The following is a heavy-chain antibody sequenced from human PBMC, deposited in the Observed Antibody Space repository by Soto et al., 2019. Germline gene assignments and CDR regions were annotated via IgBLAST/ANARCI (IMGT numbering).Heavy chain of an antibody. CDR1: GGTFSSYT. D-gene: IGHD2-2*01. V-gene: IGHV1-69*02. Sequence: ASVKVSCKASGGTFSSYTISWVRQAPGQGLEWMGRIIPILGIANYAQKFQGRVTITADKSTSTAYMELSSLRSEDTAVYYCARAGFCSSTSCPPSYYYYYMDVWGKGTTVTVSS. J-gene: IGHJ6*03. CDR3: ARAGFCSSTSCPPSYYYYYMDV. CDR2: IIPILGIA.